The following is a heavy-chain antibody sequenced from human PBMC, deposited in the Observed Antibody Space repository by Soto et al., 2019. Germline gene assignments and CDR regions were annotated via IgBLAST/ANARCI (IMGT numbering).Heavy chain of an antibody. Sequence: LSLTCSVSGDSISSYYWTWFRQPAGKGLELIGHVKTTGSTYYNPSLKSRVTISVDTSKNQFSLKLSSVTAADTAVYYCARLVYSSGWGGFNWFDPWGQGTLVTVSS. CDR1: GDSISSYY. D-gene: IGHD6-19*01. V-gene: IGHV4-4*08. CDR3: ARLVYSSGWGGFNWFDP. CDR2: VKTTGST. J-gene: IGHJ5*02.